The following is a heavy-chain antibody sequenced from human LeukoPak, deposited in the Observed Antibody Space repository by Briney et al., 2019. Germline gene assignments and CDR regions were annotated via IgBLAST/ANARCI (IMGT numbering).Heavy chain of an antibody. D-gene: IGHD2/OR15-2a*01. CDR1: GGSISSSSYN. CDR2: IYYTGRT. CDR3: ARHSRGVTSAYYFWIDP. J-gene: IGHJ5*02. Sequence: SETLSLTCTVSGGSISSSSYNWGWIRQPPGKGLEWIGNIYYTGRTYYNPSLKSRVTISVNTSKNQFSLKLSSVTAADTAVYFCARHSRGVTSAYYFWIDPWGQGTLVTVSS. V-gene: IGHV4-39*01.